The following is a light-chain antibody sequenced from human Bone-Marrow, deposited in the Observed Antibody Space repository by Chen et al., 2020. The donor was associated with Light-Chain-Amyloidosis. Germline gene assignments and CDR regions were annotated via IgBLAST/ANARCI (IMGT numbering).Light chain of an antibody. J-gene: IGLJ3*02. CDR3: QVWDRSSDRPV. CDR1: NIGSTS. Sequence: SYVLTHPSSVSVGPGQTATSACGGNNIGSTSVHWKQQTPGQAPLLVVYDDRVRPTVIPERLSGSNSGTTATLTISRVEAGDEADYYCQVWDRSSDRPVFGGGTKLTVL. CDR2: DDR. V-gene: IGLV3-21*02.